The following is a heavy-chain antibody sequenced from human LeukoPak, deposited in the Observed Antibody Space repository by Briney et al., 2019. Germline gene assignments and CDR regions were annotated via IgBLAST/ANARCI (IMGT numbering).Heavy chain of an antibody. CDR2: MSSSSSYI. CDR3: ARAPPARVPYYYYYMDV. J-gene: IGHJ6*03. D-gene: IGHD2-2*01. Sequence: GGSLRLSCAASGFTFSSYSMNWVRQAPGKGLEWVSSMSSSSSYIYYADSVKGRFTISRDNAKNSLYLQMNSLRAEDTAVYYCARAPPARVPYYYYYMDVWGKGTTVTVSS. V-gene: IGHV3-21*01. CDR1: GFTFSSYS.